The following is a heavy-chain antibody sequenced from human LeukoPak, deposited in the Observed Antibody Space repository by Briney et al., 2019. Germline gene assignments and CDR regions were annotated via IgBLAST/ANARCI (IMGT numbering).Heavy chain of an antibody. CDR3: AKRGVVIRVILVGFHKEAYYFDS. Sequence: SGGSLRLSCAASGFTFSSYAMSWVRQAPGKGLEWVAGISGNGGSTNYADSVKGRFTVSRDNRKNTLNLQMNNLRTEDTAVYFCAKRGVVIRVILVGFHKEAYYFDSWVQGALVTVSS. CDR1: GFTFSSYA. V-gene: IGHV3-23*01. CDR2: ISGNGGST. D-gene: IGHD3-22*01. J-gene: IGHJ4*01.